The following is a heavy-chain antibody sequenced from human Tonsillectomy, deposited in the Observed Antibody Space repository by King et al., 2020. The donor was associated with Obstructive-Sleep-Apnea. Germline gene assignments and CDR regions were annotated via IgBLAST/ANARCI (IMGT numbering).Heavy chain of an antibody. CDR2: IDPSDSYS. Sequence: VQLVESGAEGKKPGESLRIFCRGSGYSFTTYWISWVRQMPGKGLEGMGTIDPSDSYSNYSPCFQGHVTISADKSISTASLQWSSLKASDNAMYYCARHPGGGPDNYYFDFWGQGTLVTVSS. CDR3: ARHPGGGPDNYYFDF. D-gene: IGHD5-24*01. V-gene: IGHV5-10-1*03. J-gene: IGHJ4*02. CDR1: GYSFTTYW.